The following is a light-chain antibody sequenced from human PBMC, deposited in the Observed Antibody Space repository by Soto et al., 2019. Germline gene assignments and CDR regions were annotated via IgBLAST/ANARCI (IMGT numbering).Light chain of an antibody. CDR2: DAS. V-gene: IGKV3-15*01. Sequence: IVMTQSPATLSVSPWERATLSCRASQSLSKSLVWYQQKPGQAPRLLIYDASTRATGIPARFSGSGSGTDFTLTISGLQSEDFAVYYCQQYNNWPQTFGQGTKVDIK. CDR3: QQYNNWPQT. CDR1: QSLSKS. J-gene: IGKJ1*01.